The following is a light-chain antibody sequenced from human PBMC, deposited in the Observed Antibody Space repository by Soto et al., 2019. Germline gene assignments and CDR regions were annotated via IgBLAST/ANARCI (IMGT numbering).Light chain of an antibody. Sequence: EIVLTQSPATLSLSPGERATLSCRASQSVSSYLAWYQQKPGQAPRLLIYDASNRATGIPARFSGSGSGTDFTLPISSLGPEDFAVYYCEQRSNWPPATFGPGTKVDIK. CDR2: DAS. CDR3: EQRSNWPPAT. V-gene: IGKV3-11*01. J-gene: IGKJ3*01. CDR1: QSVSSY.